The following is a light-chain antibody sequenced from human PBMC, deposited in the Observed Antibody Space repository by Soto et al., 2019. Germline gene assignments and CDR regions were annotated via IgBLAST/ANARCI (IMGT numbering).Light chain of an antibody. CDR3: SSYTAITTTRV. Sequence: QSALTQPASVSGSPVQSITISCTGTSSDVGGYNYVSWYQQHPGKAPQLMIYDVSSRPSGVSHRFSGSKSGTTASLAISGLQAEDEAYYFCSSYTAITTTRVFGGGTKVTVL. V-gene: IGLV2-14*03. J-gene: IGLJ2*01. CDR2: DVS. CDR1: SSDVGGYNY.